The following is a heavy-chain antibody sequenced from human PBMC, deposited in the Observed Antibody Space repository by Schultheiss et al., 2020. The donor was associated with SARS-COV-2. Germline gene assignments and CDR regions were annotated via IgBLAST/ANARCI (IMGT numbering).Heavy chain of an antibody. J-gene: IGHJ4*02. CDR1: GFTFDDYA. CDR2: ISWDSGSI. D-gene: IGHD2-2*02. CDR3: AKGYCSSTSCYIEDY. Sequence: GGSLRLSCAASGFTFDDYAMNWVRQVPGKGLEWVSGISWDSGSIGYADSVKGRFTISRDNAKNSLYLQMNSLRAEDTALYYCAKGYCSSTSCYIEDYWGQGTLVTVSS. V-gene: IGHV3-9*01.